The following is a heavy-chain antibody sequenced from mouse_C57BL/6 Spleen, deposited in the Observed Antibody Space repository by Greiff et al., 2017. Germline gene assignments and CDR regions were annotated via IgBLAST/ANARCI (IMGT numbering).Heavy chain of an antibody. J-gene: IGHJ3*01. CDR2: IDPEDGET. Sequence: EVKLQESGAELVKPGASVKLSCTASGFTIKDYYMHWVKQRTEQGLEWIGRIDPEDGETKYAPNFQGKATITADTSSNTAYLQLSSLTSEDTAVYYCARDYSGSRDRSHYWGQGTLVTVSA. D-gene: IGHD1-1*01. V-gene: IGHV14-2*01. CDR3: ARDYSGSRDRSHY. CDR1: GFTIKDYY.